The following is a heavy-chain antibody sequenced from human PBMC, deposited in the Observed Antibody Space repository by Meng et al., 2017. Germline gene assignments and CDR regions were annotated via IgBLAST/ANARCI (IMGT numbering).Heavy chain of an antibody. V-gene: IGHV1-69*09. Sequence: QGQVVQSGAEVKKPGDSVKVSCKASGYTFTGYYMHWVRQAPGQGLEWMGRIIPILGIANYAQKFQGRVTITADKSTSTAYMELSSLRAEDTAVYYCARGQNWNYFGFFDYWGQGTLVTVSS. D-gene: IGHD1-7*01. J-gene: IGHJ4*02. CDR2: IIPILGIA. CDR3: ARGQNWNYFGFFDY. CDR1: GYTFTGYY.